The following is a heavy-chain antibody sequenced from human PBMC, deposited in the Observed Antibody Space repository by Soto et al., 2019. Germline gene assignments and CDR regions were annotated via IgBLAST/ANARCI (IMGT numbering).Heavy chain of an antibody. Sequence: TWETLSLTCTVSGGSISSYYWSWIRQPPGKGLEWIGYIYYSGSTNYNPSLKSRVTISVDTSKNQFSLKLSSVTAADTAVYYCARATYYYGSGSYEHGMDVWGQGTTVTVSS. J-gene: IGHJ6*02. D-gene: IGHD3-10*01. V-gene: IGHV4-59*01. CDR1: GGSISSYY. CDR2: IYYSGST. CDR3: ARATYYYGSGSYEHGMDV.